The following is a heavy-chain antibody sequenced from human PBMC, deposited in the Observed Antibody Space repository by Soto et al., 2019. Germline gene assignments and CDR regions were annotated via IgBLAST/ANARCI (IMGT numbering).Heavy chain of an antibody. Sequence: GGSLRLSCAASGFTFSNAWRSWVRQAPGKGLEWVGRIKSKTNGETTDYAAPVKGRFTISRDDSKNTLDLQMNGLKTEYTAVYYCTTDYEIYSGYDFDYWGQGTLVTVSS. CDR1: GFTFSNAW. CDR2: IKSKTNGETT. V-gene: IGHV3-15*01. J-gene: IGHJ4*02. D-gene: IGHD5-12*01. CDR3: TTDYEIYSGYDFDY.